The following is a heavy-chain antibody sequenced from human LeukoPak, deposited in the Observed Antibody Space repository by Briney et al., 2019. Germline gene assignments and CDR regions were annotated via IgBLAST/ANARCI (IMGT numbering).Heavy chain of an antibody. CDR3: ARACSGGSCYSDYYYGMDV. CDR2: ISSNGGST. D-gene: IGHD2-15*01. V-gene: IGHV3-64*01. Sequence: GGSLRLSCAASGFTFSSYAMHWVRQAPGKGLKYVSAISSNGGSTYYANSVKGRFTISRDNSKNTLYLQMGSLRAEDMAVYYCARACSGGSCYSDYYYGMDVWGQGTTVTVSS. CDR1: GFTFSSYA. J-gene: IGHJ6*02.